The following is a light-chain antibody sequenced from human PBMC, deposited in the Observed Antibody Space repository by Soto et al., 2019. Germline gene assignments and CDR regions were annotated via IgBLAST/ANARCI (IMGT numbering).Light chain of an antibody. CDR3: QSYDNSLSGFV. J-gene: IGLJ1*01. CDR2: GDN. CDR1: SSNIGAGFG. Sequence: QSVLTQPPSVSGAPGQRVTISCTGSSSNIGAGFGVHWYQQFPGAAPKLLIYGDNNRPSGVPDRFSASRSGTSASLAITGLQAEYEADYYCQSYDNSLSGFVFGTGTRSPS. V-gene: IGLV1-40*01.